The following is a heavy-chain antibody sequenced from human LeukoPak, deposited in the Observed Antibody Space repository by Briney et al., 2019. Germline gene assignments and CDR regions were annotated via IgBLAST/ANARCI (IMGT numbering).Heavy chain of an antibody. CDR3: ARDHYFDISGYLDY. Sequence: SCKASGGTFSINAMHWVRQAPGKGLEWLAVISYDGTKQYFADSVKGRFTISRDNVKNSLYLEMNSLRVEDSAVYYCARDHYFDISGYLDYWGQGTPVTVSS. J-gene: IGHJ4*02. CDR2: ISYDGTKQ. CDR1: GGTFSINA. V-gene: IGHV3-30-3*01. D-gene: IGHD3-22*01.